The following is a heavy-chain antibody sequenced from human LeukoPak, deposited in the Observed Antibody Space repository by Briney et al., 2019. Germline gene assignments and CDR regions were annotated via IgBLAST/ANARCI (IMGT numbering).Heavy chain of an antibody. D-gene: IGHD1-14*01. J-gene: IGHJ4*02. CDR3: TTPYIFTGSFDY. Sequence: ASVKVSCKVSGYSLNEFCIHWVRQAPGKGLEWMGGSNPEDGEMIYAQRFQGRVIMTEDTSTETAYMELSSLRFEDTAVYYCTTPYIFTGSFDYWGQGSLVTVSS. CDR2: SNPEDGEM. V-gene: IGHV1-24*01. CDR1: GYSLNEFC.